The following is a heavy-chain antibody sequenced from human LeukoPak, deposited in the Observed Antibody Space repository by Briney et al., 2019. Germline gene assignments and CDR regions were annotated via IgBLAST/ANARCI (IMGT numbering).Heavy chain of an antibody. J-gene: IGHJ4*02. CDR3: ARESRGSKSFGSFDY. CDR2: INHSGST. Sequence: PSETLSLTCAVYGGSFSGYYWSWIRQPPGKGLEWIGEINHSGSTNYNPSLKSRVTISVDTSKNQFSLKLSSVTAADTAVYYCARESRGSKSFGSFDYWGQGTLVTVSS. V-gene: IGHV4-34*01. D-gene: IGHD2-2*01. CDR1: GGSFSGYY.